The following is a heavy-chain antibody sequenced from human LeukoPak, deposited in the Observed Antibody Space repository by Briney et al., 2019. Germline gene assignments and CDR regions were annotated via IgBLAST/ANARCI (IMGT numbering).Heavy chain of an antibody. CDR3: ARELNYYDSSGTNWFDP. D-gene: IGHD3-22*01. CDR1: GYTFTSYG. V-gene: IGHV1-18*01. CDR2: ISAYNGNT. J-gene: IGHJ5*02. Sequence: ASVKVSCKASGYTFTSYGISWVRQAPGQGLEWMGWISAYNGNTNYAQKLQGRVTMTTDTSTSTAYMELRSLRSDDTAVYYCARELNYYDSSGTNWFDPWGQGTLVTVSS.